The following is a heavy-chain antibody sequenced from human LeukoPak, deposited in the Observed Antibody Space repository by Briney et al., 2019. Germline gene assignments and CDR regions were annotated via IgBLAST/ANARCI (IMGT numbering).Heavy chain of an antibody. J-gene: IGHJ4*02. Sequence: GGSLRLSCAASGLTFSSHGFHWVRQAPGKGLEWVTFISLDGTKKSYADSVKGRFTISRDNSKNTLYLQMNSLRAEDTAVYYCARDTSRIFDYWGQGTLVTVSS. CDR2: ISLDGTKK. CDR1: GLTFSSHG. CDR3: ARDTSRIFDY. V-gene: IGHV3-30*02. D-gene: IGHD2-21*01.